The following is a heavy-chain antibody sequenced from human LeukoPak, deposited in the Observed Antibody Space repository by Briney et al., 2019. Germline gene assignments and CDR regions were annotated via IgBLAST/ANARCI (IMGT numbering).Heavy chain of an antibody. Sequence: GGSLRLSCAASGFTFSSYGMHWVRQAPGKGLEWVAVTWYDGSSKYYADSVKGRFTISRDNSKNTLYLQMNSLRAEDTAVYYCARGPDSSVDYWGQGTLVTVSS. D-gene: IGHD3-22*01. V-gene: IGHV3-33*01. J-gene: IGHJ4*02. CDR2: TWYDGSSK. CDR3: ARGPDSSVDY. CDR1: GFTFSSYG.